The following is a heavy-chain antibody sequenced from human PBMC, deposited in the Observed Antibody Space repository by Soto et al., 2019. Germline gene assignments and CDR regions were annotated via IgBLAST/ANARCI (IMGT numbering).Heavy chain of an antibody. Sequence: GGSLRLSCAASGFTLSSYAMSWVRQSPGKELEWVSSINGGGTSTYYSPSVKGRFTISKDNSKNILYLQMNSLRVEDTALYYCAKDILTGYYMAFDYWGRGTLVTVSS. CDR3: AKDILTGYYMAFDY. V-gene: IGHV3-23*01. J-gene: IGHJ4*02. D-gene: IGHD3-9*01. CDR2: INGGGTST. CDR1: GFTLSSYA.